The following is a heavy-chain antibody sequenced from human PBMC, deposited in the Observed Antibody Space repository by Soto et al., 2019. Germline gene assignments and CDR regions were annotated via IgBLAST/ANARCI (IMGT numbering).Heavy chain of an antibody. J-gene: IGHJ5*02. CDR1: GGSFSGYY. V-gene: IGHV4-34*01. CDR2: INHSGST. Sequence: SETLSRTCAVYGGSFSGYYWSWIRQPPGKGLEWIGEINHSGSTNYNPSLKSRVTISVDTSKNQFSLKLSSVTAADTAVYYCARGGVLRYFDLRTWFDPWGQGTLVTVSS. CDR3: ARGGVLRYFDLRTWFDP. D-gene: IGHD3-9*01.